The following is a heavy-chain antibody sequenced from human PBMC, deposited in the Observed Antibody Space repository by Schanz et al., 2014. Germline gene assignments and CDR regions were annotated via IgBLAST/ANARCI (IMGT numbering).Heavy chain of an antibody. CDR2: IGGSDGNT. CDR3: ARGGSSASMYGFDI. D-gene: IGHD2-2*01. CDR1: GYTFTRSG. Sequence: QVQLVQSGGEVKTPGASVKVSCKASGYTFTRSGISWVRQAPGQGLEWMGWIGGSDGNTNFAQNFQGRVTMTRNTSISTAYMQLSSLTYEDTAVYYCARGGSSASMYGFDIWGQGTTVTVSS. V-gene: IGHV1-18*01. J-gene: IGHJ6*02.